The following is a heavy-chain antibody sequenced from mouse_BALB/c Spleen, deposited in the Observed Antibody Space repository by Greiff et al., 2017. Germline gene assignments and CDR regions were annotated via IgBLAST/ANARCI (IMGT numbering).Heavy chain of an antibody. J-gene: IGHJ4*01. V-gene: IGHV5-9-3*01. CDR3: AREGGYDGTGAMDY. CDR1: GFTFSSYA. D-gene: IGHD2-14*01. CDR2: ISSGGSYT. Sequence: EVQLVESGGGLVKPGGSLKLSCAASGFTFSSYAMSWVRQTPEKRLEWVATISSGGSYTYYPDSVKGRFTISRDNAKNTLYLQMSSLRSEDTAMYYCAREGGYDGTGAMDYWGQGTSVTVSS.